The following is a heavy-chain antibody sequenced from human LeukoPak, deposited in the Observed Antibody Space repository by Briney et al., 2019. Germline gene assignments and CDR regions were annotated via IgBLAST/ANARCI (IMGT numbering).Heavy chain of an antibody. V-gene: IGHV6-1*01. D-gene: IGHD3-10*01. J-gene: IGHJ4*02. CDR1: GDSVSSNSAA. Sequence: SQTLLLTCAISGDSVSSNSAAWNWIRQSPSRGLEWLGRTYYRSKWYNDYAVSVKSRITINPDTSKNQFSLQLNSVTPEDTAVYYCARDMVTMVRGVIITLLFDYWGQGTLVTVSS. CDR2: TYYRSKWYN. CDR3: ARDMVTMVRGVIITLLFDY.